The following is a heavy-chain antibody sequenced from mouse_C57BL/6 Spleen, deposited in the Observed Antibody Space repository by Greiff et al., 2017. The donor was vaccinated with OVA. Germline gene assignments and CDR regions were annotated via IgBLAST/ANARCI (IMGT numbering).Heavy chain of an antibody. D-gene: IGHD1-1*01. CDR3: APFHGSSYGYFDV. CDR2: IYPGDGDT. J-gene: IGHJ1*03. Sequence: QVQLQQSGPELVKPGASVKISCKASGYAFSSSWMNWVKQRPGKGLEWIGRIYPGDGDTNYNGKFKGKATLTADKSSSTAYMQLSSLTSEDSAVYFGAPFHGSSYGYFDVWGTGTTVTVSS. V-gene: IGHV1-82*01. CDR1: GYAFSSSW.